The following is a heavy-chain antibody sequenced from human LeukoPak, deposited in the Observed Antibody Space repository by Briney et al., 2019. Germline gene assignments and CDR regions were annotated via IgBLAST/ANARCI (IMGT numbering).Heavy chain of an antibody. Sequence: PSETLSLTCAVYGGSFSGYYWSWIRQPPGKGLEWIGEINHSGSTNYNPSLKSRVTISVDTSKNQFSLKLSSVTAADTALYYRARGSAKFDLWGRGTLVTVSS. CDR2: INHSGST. CDR3: ARGSAKFDL. CDR1: GGSFSGYY. J-gene: IGHJ2*01. V-gene: IGHV4-34*01.